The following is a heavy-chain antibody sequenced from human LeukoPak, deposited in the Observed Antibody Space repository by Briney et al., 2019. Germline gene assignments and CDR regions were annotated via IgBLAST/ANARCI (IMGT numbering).Heavy chain of an antibody. CDR3: ARDLSLAVPVQGY. Sequence: ASVKVSCTASGYTFTGYYMHWVRQAPGQGLEWMGWINPNSGGTNYAQKFQGRVTMTGDTSISTAYMELSRLRSDDTAVYYCARDLSLAVPVQGYWGQGTLVTVSS. V-gene: IGHV1-2*02. CDR1: GYTFTGYY. D-gene: IGHD6-19*01. J-gene: IGHJ4*02. CDR2: INPNSGGT.